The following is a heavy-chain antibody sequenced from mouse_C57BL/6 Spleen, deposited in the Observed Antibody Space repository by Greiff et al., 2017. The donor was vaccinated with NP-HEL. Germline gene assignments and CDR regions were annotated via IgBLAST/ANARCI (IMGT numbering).Heavy chain of an antibody. J-gene: IGHJ4*01. CDR1: GYTFTDYY. V-gene: IGHV1-76*01. CDR3: AAYDYDGAMDY. Sequence: VQLQQSGAELVRPGASVKLSCKASGYTFTDYYINWVKQRPGQGLEWIARIYPGSGNTYYNEKFKGKATLTAEKSSSTAYMQLSSLTSEDSAVYFCAAYDYDGAMDYWGQGTSVTVSS. CDR2: IYPGSGNT. D-gene: IGHD2-4*01.